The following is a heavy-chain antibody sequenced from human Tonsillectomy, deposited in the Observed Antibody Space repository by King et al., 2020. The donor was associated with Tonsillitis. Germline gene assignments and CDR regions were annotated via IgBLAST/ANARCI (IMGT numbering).Heavy chain of an antibody. V-gene: IGHV2-5*02. CDR1: GFSLITSGVG. CDR3: AHRPAGSGSYFMSSHYNFDY. Sequence: TLKESGPTLVKPTQTLTLTCTFSGFSLITSGVGVGWIRQPPGKALEWLALLYWDDDKRYSPSLKSRLTITKETSNNQVVLAMTDMDPVDTATYYCAHRPAGSGSYFMSSHYNFDYWGQGTLVTVSS. J-gene: IGHJ4*02. D-gene: IGHD3-10*01. CDR2: LYWDDDK.